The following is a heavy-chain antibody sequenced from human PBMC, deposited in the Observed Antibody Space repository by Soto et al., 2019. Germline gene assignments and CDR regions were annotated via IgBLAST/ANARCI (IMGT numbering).Heavy chain of an antibody. CDR2: ISGIRNFT. V-gene: IGHV3-21*01. D-gene: IGHD3-22*01. CDR1: GFIFEYYT. CDR3: AREGVHNYNEYYFDD. J-gene: IGHJ4*02. Sequence: PGGSLRLSCAGSGFIFEYYTLHWVRQAPGKGLEWISSISGIRNFTRYGDSVKGRFTISRDNAKTSLYLQMNSLRAEDTAVYYCAREGVHNYNEYYFDDWGQGALVTVSS.